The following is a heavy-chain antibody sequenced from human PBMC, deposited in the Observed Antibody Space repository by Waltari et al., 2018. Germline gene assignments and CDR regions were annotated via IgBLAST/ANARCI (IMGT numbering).Heavy chain of an antibody. CDR2: IYSGGYT. V-gene: IGHV3-66*02. Sequence: EVPLAESGGGLVQPGGFLRIPCSASGFSVSNNYMSWVRQAPGKGRERVSLIYSGGYTQNADSEKGRFTSSRDNSKNTVYLQINCRRGEDTAVYYCARNPRYDSPDWGQGTLVTVSS. CDR3: ARNPRYDSPD. D-gene: IGHD3-22*01. J-gene: IGHJ4*02. CDR1: GFSVSNNY.